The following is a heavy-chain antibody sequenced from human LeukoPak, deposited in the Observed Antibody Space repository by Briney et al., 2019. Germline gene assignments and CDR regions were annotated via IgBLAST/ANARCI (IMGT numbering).Heavy chain of an antibody. CDR3: ARDPTGIAVAGRDYYGMDV. D-gene: IGHD6-19*01. V-gene: IGHV4-39*07. J-gene: IGHJ6*02. Sequence: PSETLSLTCIVSGGSISSSNYYWGWIRQPPGKGLEWIGSIYYSGSTYYNPSLKSRVTISVDTSKTQFSLKLNSVTAADTAVYYCARDPTGIAVAGRDYYGMDVWGQGTTVTVSS. CDR2: IYYSGST. CDR1: GGSISSSNYY.